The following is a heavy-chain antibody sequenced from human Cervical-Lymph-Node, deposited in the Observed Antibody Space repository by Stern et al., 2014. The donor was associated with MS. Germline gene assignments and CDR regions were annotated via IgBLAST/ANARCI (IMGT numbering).Heavy chain of an antibody. D-gene: IGHD3-3*01. J-gene: IGHJ6*02. CDR3: ARANYDFWSGYPDFHYYGMDV. CDR2: ISYGGSNK. CDR1: GFTFSSYA. V-gene: IGHV3-30-3*01. Sequence: MQLVESGGGVVQPGRSLRLSCAASGFTFSSYAMHWVRPAPGKVLEWVAVISYGGSNKYYADSVKGRFTISRDNSKNTLYLQMNSLRAEDTAVYYCARANYDFWSGYPDFHYYGMDVWGQGTTVTVSS.